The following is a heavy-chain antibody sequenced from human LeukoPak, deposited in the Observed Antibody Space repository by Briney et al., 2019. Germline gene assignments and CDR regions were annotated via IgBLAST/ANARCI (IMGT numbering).Heavy chain of an antibody. Sequence: AGGSLRLSCAACGFTLSDCCMNWVRQTPEKGLEWVANINQDGSEKDYVDSVKGRFTISRDDARNSLYLQMNSLRAEDTAVYFCAREVVRGLVYHYYYGMDVWGQGTTVTVSS. J-gene: IGHJ6*02. D-gene: IGHD3-10*01. V-gene: IGHV3-7*01. CDR3: AREVVRGLVYHYYYGMDV. CDR1: GFTLSDCC. CDR2: INQDGSEK.